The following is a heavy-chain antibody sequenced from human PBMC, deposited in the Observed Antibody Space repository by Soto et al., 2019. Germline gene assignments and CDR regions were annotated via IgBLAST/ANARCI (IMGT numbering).Heavy chain of an antibody. CDR3: ATSQKGYNWNYFDH. J-gene: IGHJ4*02. CDR1: GGSISSYY. V-gene: IGHV4-59*04. D-gene: IGHD1-20*01. Sequence: KTSETLSLTCTVSGGSISSYYWSWIRQPPGKGLEWIGSVFYTGFTSYNPSLESRVSVSVDTSKNQFSLKVSGVSAADTAVYYCATSQKGYNWNYFDHWGQGALVTVSS. CDR2: VFYTGFT.